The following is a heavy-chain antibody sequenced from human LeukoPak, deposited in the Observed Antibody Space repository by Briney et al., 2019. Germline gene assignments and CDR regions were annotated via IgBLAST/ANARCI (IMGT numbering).Heavy chain of an antibody. D-gene: IGHD6-13*01. CDR1: GFTFSSYA. CDR3: ARDTGSSSWLYYYGMDV. V-gene: IGHV3-23*01. Sequence: GGSLRLSCAASGFTFSSYAMSWVRQAPGKGLEWVSAISGSGGSTYYADPVKGWFTTSRDNSKNTLYLQMNSLRAEDTAVYYCARDTGSSSWLYYYGMDVWGQGTTVTVSS. CDR2: ISGSGGST. J-gene: IGHJ6*02.